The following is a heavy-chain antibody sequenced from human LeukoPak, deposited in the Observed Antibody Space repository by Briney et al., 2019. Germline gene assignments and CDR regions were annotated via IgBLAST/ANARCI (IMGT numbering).Heavy chain of an antibody. D-gene: IGHD1-26*01. CDR3: ASDWGVPRATTDY. CDR2: ISSSGSYI. J-gene: IGHJ4*02. V-gene: IGHV3-21*01. CDR1: GFTFNSYI. Sequence: GGSLRLSCAPSGFTFNSYIMNWVRQAPGKGLEWVSSISSSGSYIHYADSVKGRFTISRDNARNSLYLQMNSLRAEDTAVYYCASDWGVPRATTDYWGQGNLVTVSS.